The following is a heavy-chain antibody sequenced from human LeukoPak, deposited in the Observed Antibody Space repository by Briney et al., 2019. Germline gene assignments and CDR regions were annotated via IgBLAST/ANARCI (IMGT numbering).Heavy chain of an antibody. CDR2: IWYDGSNK. V-gene: IGHV3-33*01. Sequence: GGSLRLSCAASGFTFSSYGMHWVRQAPGKGLEWVAVIWYDGSNKYYADSVKSRFTISRDNSKNTLYLQMNSLRAEDTAVYYCARDPGDSSGYANSFDYWGQGTLVTVSS. CDR3: ARDPGDSSGYANSFDY. J-gene: IGHJ4*02. CDR1: GFTFSSYG. D-gene: IGHD3-22*01.